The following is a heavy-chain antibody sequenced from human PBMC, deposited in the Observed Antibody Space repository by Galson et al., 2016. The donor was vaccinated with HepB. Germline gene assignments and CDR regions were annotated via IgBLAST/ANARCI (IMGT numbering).Heavy chain of an antibody. V-gene: IGHV1-46*01. Sequence: SVKVSCKASGYTPSSYYMHWVRQAPGQGLEWMGVMFPSGGRTSYAQKFQGRVTMTRDTSTSTDYMELSSLGSEDTAVYYCAREPPTSSSFDHWGQGTLVTVSS. CDR1: GYTPSSYY. CDR2: MFPSGGRT. CDR3: AREPPTSSSFDH. J-gene: IGHJ4*02.